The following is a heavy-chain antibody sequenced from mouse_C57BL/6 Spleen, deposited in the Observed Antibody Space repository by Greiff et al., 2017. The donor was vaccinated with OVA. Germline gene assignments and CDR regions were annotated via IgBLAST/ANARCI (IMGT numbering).Heavy chain of an antibody. Sequence: EVQLQQSGPELVKPGASVKIPCKASGYTFTDYNMAWVKQSPGQSLEWIGDINPNNGGTIYNQKFKGKATLTVDKSSSTAYMALRSRTSEDTADYYCARRNYGSSFLDYWGQGTTLTVSS. CDR2: INPNNGGT. CDR1: GYTFTDYN. D-gene: IGHD1-1*01. V-gene: IGHV1-18*01. CDR3: ARRNYGSSFLDY. J-gene: IGHJ2*01.